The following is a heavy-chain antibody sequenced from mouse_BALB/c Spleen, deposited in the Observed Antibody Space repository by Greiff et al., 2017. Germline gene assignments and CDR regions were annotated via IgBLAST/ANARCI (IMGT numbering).Heavy chain of an antibody. CDR2: INPSTGYT. V-gene: IGHV1-7*01. CDR3: ARWLLRSYYFDY. Sequence: QVHVKQSGAELAKPGASVKMSCKASGYTFTSYWMHWVKQRPGQGLEWIGYINPSTGYTEYNQKFKDKATLTADKSSSTAYMQLSSLTSEDSAVYYCARWLLRSYYFDYWGQGTTLTVSS. J-gene: IGHJ2*01. D-gene: IGHD2-3*01. CDR1: GYTFTSYW.